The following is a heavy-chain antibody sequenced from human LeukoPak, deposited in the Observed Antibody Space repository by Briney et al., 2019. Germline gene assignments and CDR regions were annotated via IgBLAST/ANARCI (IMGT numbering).Heavy chain of an antibody. CDR2: IYWNDDK. CDR1: GFSLSTSGLG. CDR3: AHRRCSGYYYPAGNYFDY. D-gene: IGHD3-22*01. Sequence: SGPTLVKPTQTLTLTCTFSGFSLSTSGLGVGWIRQPPGKALEWLALIYWNDDKRYSPSLKSRLTITKDTSKNQVVLTMSNMDPVDTATYYCAHRRCSGYYYPAGNYFDYWGQGTLVTVSS. J-gene: IGHJ4*02. V-gene: IGHV2-5*01.